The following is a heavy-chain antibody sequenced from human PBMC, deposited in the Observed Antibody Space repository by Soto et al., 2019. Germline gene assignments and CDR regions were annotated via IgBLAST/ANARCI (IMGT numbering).Heavy chain of an antibody. Sequence: GGSLRLSCAASGFTFSSYSMNWVRQAPGKGLEWVSSISSSSSYTYYADSVKGRFTISRDNAKNSLYLQMNSLRAEDTAVYYCARGWSGYLVDYWGQGTLVTVSS. V-gene: IGHV3-21*01. J-gene: IGHJ4*02. CDR2: ISSSSSYT. CDR3: ARGWSGYLVDY. D-gene: IGHD3-3*01. CDR1: GFTFSSYS.